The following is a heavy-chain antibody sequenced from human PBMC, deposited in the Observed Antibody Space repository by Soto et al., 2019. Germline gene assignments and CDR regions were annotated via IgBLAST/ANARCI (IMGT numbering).Heavy chain of an antibody. CDR1: DGNFIDFY. CDR2: INHSGST. V-gene: IGHV4-34*08. J-gene: IGHJ5*02. CDR3: ATGYGSGSSPSWFDP. Sequence: TLPVTCAVEDGNFIDFYWSCISQTTGKGLEWIGEINHSGSTNYNPSLKSRVTISVDTSKNQFSLKLSSVTAADTAVYYCATGYGSGSSPSWFDPWGQGTLVTVS. D-gene: IGHD3-10*01.